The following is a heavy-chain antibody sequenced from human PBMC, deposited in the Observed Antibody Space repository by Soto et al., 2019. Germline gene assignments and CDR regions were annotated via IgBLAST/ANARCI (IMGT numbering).Heavy chain of an antibody. CDR1: GFTVSSYS. Sequence: GSLGLSSAASGFTVSSYSMSWVRQAPGKGLEWVSAISGSGGSTYYADSVKGRFTISRDNSKNTLYLQMNSLRAEDTAVYYCAQDRDVVVITYFDDRGQGTLVTVSS. J-gene: IGHJ4*02. V-gene: IGHV3-23*01. D-gene: IGHD3-22*01. CDR2: ISGSGGST. CDR3: AQDRDVVVITYFDD.